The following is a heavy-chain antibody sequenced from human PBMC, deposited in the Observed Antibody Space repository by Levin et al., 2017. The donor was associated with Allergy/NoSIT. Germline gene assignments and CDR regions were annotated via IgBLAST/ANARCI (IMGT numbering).Heavy chain of an antibody. J-gene: IGHJ2*01. CDR3: ARQNWDRANYYFDL. V-gene: IGHV4-59*08. CDR1: GDSISSSY. Sequence: SQTLSLTCTVSGDSISSSYWSWIRQPPGKQLEWIGYIYYSGSTDYNPSLKSRLTISVDTSKNQFSLKLSSVTAADTAVYYCARQNWDRANYYFDLWGRGTLVTVSS. CDR2: IYYSGST. D-gene: IGHD7-27*01.